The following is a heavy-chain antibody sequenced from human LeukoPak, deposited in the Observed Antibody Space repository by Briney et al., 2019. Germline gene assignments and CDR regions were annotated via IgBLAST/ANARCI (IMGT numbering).Heavy chain of an antibody. V-gene: IGHV1-2*06. Sequence: ASVKVSCKASGYTFTGYYMHWVRQAPGQGLEWMGRINPKGGETIYAQSFQGRVTMTRDTSINTAYMELSRLRSDDTAVYYCARGADSNSNWFDPWGQGTLITVSS. CDR3: ARGADSNSNWFDP. D-gene: IGHD3-22*01. J-gene: IGHJ5*02. CDR1: GYTFTGYY. CDR2: INPKGGET.